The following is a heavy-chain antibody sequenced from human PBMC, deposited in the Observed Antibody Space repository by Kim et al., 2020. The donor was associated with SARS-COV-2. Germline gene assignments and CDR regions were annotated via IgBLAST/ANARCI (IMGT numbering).Heavy chain of an antibody. CDR1: GFTFGDYA. V-gene: IGHV3-49*03. D-gene: IGHD3-10*01. J-gene: IGHJ4*02. Sequence: GGSLRLSCTASGFTFGDYAMSWFRQAPGKGLEWVGFIRSKAYGGTTEYAASVKGRFTISRDDSKSIAYLQMNSLKTEDTAVYYCTRGGLLWFGELLSAFDYWGQRTLVTVSS. CDR2: IRSKAYGGTT. CDR3: TRGGLLWFGELLSAFDY.